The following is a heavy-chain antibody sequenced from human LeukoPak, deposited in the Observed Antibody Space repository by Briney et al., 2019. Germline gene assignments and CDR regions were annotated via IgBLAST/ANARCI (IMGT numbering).Heavy chain of an antibody. CDR3: ARDHRHCSSTSCYDYYYYYMDV. D-gene: IGHD2-2*01. J-gene: IGHJ6*03. Sequence: GGSLRLSCAASGFTFSSYGMPWVRQAPGKGLEWVAVIWYDGSNKYYADSVKGRFTISRDNSKNTLYLQMNSLRAEDTAVYYCARDHRHCSSTSCYDYYYYYMDVWGKGTTVTVSS. CDR2: IWYDGSNK. CDR1: GFTFSSYG. V-gene: IGHV3-33*01.